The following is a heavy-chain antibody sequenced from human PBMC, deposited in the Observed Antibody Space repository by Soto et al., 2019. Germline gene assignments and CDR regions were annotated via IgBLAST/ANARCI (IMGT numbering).Heavy chain of an antibody. CDR3: ARVGDDYGDYYSSFSYHMDV. D-gene: IGHD4-17*01. CDR1: GFTFSSYW. V-gene: IGHV3-7*01. Sequence: PGGSLRLSCAASGFTFSSYWMSWVRQAPGKGLEWVANIKQDGSEKYYVDSVKGRFTISRDNAKNSLYLQMNSLRAEDTAVYYCARVGDDYGDYYSSFSYHMDVWGKGTTVTVSS. J-gene: IGHJ6*03. CDR2: IKQDGSEK.